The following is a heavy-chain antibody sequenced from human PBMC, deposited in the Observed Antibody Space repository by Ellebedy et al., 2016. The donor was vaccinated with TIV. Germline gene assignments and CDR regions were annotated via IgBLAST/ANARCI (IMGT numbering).Heavy chain of an antibody. D-gene: IGHD7-27*01. CDR3: ARLRLTGDQTKGGRAFDI. J-gene: IGHJ3*02. CDR2: INHSGST. CDR1: GGSFSGYY. V-gene: IGHV4-34*01. Sequence: SETLSLTCAVYGGSFSGYYWSWIRQPPGKGLEWIGEINHSGSTNYNPSLKSRVTISVDTSKNQFSLKLSSVTAADTAVYYCARLRLTGDQTKGGRAFDIWGQGTMVTVSS.